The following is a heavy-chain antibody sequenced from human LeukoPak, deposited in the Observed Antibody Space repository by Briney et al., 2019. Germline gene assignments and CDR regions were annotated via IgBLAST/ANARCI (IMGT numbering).Heavy chain of an antibody. V-gene: IGHV3-74*01. CDR2: INSDGSST. CDR3: ARVRYGDYVRYFDY. D-gene: IGHD4-17*01. J-gene: IGHJ4*02. CDR1: GFTFSSYW. Sequence: GGSLRLSCAASGFTFSSYWMHWVRPAPGKGLVWVSRINSDGSSTSYADSVKGRFTISRDNAKNTLYLQMNSLRAEDTAVYYCARVRYGDYVRYFDYWGQGTLVTVSS.